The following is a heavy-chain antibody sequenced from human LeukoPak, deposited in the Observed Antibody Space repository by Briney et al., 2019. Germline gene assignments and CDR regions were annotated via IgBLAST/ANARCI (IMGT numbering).Heavy chain of an antibody. J-gene: IGHJ3*02. V-gene: IGHV3-21*01. CDR1: GFTFSSYS. D-gene: IGHD6-13*01. Sequence: GGSLRLSCAASGFTFSSYSMNWVRQAPGKGLEWVSSISSSSSYIYYADSVKGRFTISRDNAKNSLYLQMNSLRAEDTAVYYCARDNRIAAAHDAFDIWGQGTMVTVSS. CDR2: ISSSSSYI. CDR3: ARDNRIAAAHDAFDI.